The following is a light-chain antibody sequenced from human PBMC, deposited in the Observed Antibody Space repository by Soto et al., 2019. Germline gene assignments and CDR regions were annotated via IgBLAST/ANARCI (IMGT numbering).Light chain of an antibody. Sequence: DIQFTQSPSFVSASIGDRVTITCRTSQDFSNFLAWYQQKPGRAPKLLMYDASTLQSGVPSRFSGSGSGTEFTLTISSLQPEDFATYYCQQLYSFPVTFGGGTKVDSK. J-gene: IGKJ4*01. CDR3: QQLYSFPVT. CDR1: QDFSNF. V-gene: IGKV1-9*01. CDR2: DAS.